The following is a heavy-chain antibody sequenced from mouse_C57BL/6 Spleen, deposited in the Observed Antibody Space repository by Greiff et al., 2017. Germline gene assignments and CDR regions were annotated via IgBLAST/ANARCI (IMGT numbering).Heavy chain of an antibody. J-gene: IGHJ3*01. CDR3: ALYGNYAWFAY. V-gene: IGHV14-2*01. Sequence: VQLQQSGAELVKPGASVKLSCTASGFNFKDYYMHWVKQRTEQGLEWIGRIDPEDGETKYDPKFQGKATITADTSSNTAYLQLSSLTSEDTAVYYCALYGNYAWFAYWGQGTLVTVSA. CDR2: IDPEDGET. D-gene: IGHD2-1*01. CDR1: GFNFKDYY.